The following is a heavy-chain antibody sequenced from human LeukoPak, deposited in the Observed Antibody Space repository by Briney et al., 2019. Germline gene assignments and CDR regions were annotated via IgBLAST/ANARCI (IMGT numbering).Heavy chain of an antibody. CDR1: GYTFTSYD. CDR2: MNPNSGNT. CDR3: ARVGWQQLSTYMDV. Sequence: GASVKVSCKASGYTFTSYDINWVRQATGQGLEWMGWMNPNSGNTGYAQKFQGRVTMTRNTSIGTAYMELSSLRSEDTAVYYCARVGWQQLSTYMDVWGKGTTVTVSS. J-gene: IGHJ6*03. D-gene: IGHD6-13*01. V-gene: IGHV1-8*01.